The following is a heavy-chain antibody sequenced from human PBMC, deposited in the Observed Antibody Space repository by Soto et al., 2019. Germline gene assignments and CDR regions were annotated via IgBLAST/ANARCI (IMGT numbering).Heavy chain of an antibody. Sequence: EVQLVESGGGLVQPGGSLRLSCAASGFTFSPFWMHWVRQVPGKGPVWVSRINSDGNSTSYADSVKGRFTISRDNAKNTLYVKMNSLGAEDTAVYYCARGRNHFDYWGQGPLATVSS. J-gene: IGHJ4*02. V-gene: IGHV3-74*01. CDR3: ARGRNHFDY. CDR2: INSDGNST. CDR1: GFTFSPFW.